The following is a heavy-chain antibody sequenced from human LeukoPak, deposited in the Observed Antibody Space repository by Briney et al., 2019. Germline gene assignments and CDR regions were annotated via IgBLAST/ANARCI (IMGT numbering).Heavy chain of an antibody. D-gene: IGHD4-17*01. Sequence: ASVKVSCKASGYAFISYDINWVRPATGQGLEWMGWMNPNSGNTGYAQKFQGRVTMTRNTSISTAYMELSSLRSEYTAVYYCARGYGSRASRGAFDIWGQGTMVTVSS. J-gene: IGHJ3*02. V-gene: IGHV1-8*01. CDR2: MNPNSGNT. CDR1: GYAFISYD. CDR3: ARGYGSRASRGAFDI.